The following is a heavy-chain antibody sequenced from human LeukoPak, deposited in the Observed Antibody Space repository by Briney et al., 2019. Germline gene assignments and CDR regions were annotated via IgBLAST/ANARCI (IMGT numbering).Heavy chain of an antibody. J-gene: IGHJ5*02. CDR3: ARVGIAAAANWFDP. Sequence: SVKVSCKASGGTFSSYAISWVRQAPGQGLEWMGGIIPIFGTANYAQKFQGRVTITADKSTSTAYMELSSLRSEDTAVYYCARVGIAAAANWFDPWGQGTLVTVSS. CDR2: IIPIFGTA. V-gene: IGHV1-69*06. CDR1: GGTFSSYA. D-gene: IGHD6-13*01.